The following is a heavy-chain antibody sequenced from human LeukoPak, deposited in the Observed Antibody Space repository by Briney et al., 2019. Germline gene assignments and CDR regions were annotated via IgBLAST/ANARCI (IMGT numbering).Heavy chain of an antibody. J-gene: IGHJ4*02. V-gene: IGHV1-24*01. CDR3: ATGNSLGYCKGGRCFNY. CDR2: FDPEKSER. Sequence: ASVKVSCKVSGDTLSELPMHWVRHAPGKGLEWMGGFDPEKSERIYAQNLRGRVTMTEETSTDTAFLELSSLTSEDTAVYYCATGNSLGYCKGGRCFNYWGQGTQVIVSS. CDR1: GDTLSELP. D-gene: IGHD2-15*01.